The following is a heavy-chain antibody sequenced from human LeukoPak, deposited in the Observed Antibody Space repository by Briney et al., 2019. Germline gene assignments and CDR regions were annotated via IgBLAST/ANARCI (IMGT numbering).Heavy chain of an antibody. Sequence: PETLSLTCTLSGGSISSYYWSWIRQPPGKGLEWIGYIYTSGSTNNNPSLKSRVSISVDTSKNQSSLKQSSVTAAGTAVYYCARQASGYLNAPFDYWGQGTLVTVSS. V-gene: IGHV4-4*09. J-gene: IGHJ4*02. CDR1: GGSISSYY. CDR2: IYTSGST. CDR3: ARQASGYLNAPFDY. D-gene: IGHD3-3*01.